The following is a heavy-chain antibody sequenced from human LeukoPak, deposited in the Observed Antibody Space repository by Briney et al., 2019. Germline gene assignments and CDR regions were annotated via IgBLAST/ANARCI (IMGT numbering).Heavy chain of an antibody. CDR2: MNPNSGNT. J-gene: IGHJ3*02. CDR3: AGHYDSSGYRVDVFDI. Sequence: GASVKVSCKASGYTFTSYDINWVRQATGQGLEWMGWMNPNSGNTGYAQKFQGRVTMTRNTSISTAYMELSSLRSEDTAVYYCAGHYDSSGYRVDVFDIWGQGTMVTVSS. CDR1: GYTFTSYD. D-gene: IGHD3-22*01. V-gene: IGHV1-8*01.